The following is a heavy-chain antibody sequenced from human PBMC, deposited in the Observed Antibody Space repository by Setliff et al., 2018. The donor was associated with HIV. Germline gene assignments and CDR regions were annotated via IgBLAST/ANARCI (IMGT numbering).Heavy chain of an antibody. V-gene: IGHV3-49*04. CDR1: GFSFGDNS. J-gene: IGHJ4*02. Sequence: PGGSLRLSCTGSGFSFGDNSIIWVRQAPGKGLEWVGFIRSKAYRETTEYAASVKGRFTISRDDSKSIAYLQMNSLKTEDTAVYYCASHSDWFLDLYWGQGTLVTVSS. CDR3: ASHSDWFLDLY. CDR2: IRSKAYRETT. D-gene: IGHD3-9*01.